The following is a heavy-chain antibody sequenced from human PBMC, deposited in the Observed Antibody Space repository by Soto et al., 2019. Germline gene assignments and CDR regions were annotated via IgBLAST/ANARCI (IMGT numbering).Heavy chain of an antibody. J-gene: IGHJ4*02. CDR1: GFTFSNYN. CDR3: AREGVATIEYYFDY. D-gene: IGHD5-12*01. CDR2: ITASTSYI. V-gene: IGHV3-21*01. Sequence: PGGSLRLSCAASGFTFSNYNMKWVRQAPGKGLEWVSSITASTSYIYYADSVKGRFTISRDNAKNSLFLQMNSLRAEDTAVYYCAREGVATIEYYFDYWGQGTLVTVSS.